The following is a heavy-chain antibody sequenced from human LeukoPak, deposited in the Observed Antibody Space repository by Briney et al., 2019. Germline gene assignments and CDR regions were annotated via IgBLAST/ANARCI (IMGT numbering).Heavy chain of an antibody. CDR1: GFSVISNY. Sequence: GGSLRLSCAASGFSVISNYMNWVRQAPGKGLEWVSLIYGDVNTYYADSVKGRFIISRDNSKDTLDLQMNSLRAEGTAIYYCARGVTVRGGPFDIWGQGTMVTVSS. V-gene: IGHV3-53*01. CDR3: ARGVTVRGGPFDI. D-gene: IGHD2-21*02. J-gene: IGHJ3*02. CDR2: IYGDVNT.